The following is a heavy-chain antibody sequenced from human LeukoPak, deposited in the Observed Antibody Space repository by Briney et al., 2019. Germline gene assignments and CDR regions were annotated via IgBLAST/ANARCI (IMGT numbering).Heavy chain of an antibody. CDR2: INPSGGST. V-gene: IGHV1-46*01. D-gene: IGHD2-21*02. J-gene: IGHJ5*02. Sequence: ASVKVSCKASGYTSTSYDINWVRQATGQGLEWMGIINPSGGSTSYAQKFQGRVTMTRDASTSTVYMELSSLRSEDTAVYYCARDWSYCGGDCPNWFDPWGQGTLVTVSS. CDR3: ARDWSYCGGDCPNWFDP. CDR1: GYTSTSYD.